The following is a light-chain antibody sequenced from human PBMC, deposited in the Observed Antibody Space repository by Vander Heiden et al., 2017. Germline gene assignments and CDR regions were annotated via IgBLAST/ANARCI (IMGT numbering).Light chain of an antibody. Sequence: QPVLTQPPSASGTPGQRVTITCSGSSSNIGSNTVNWYQQLPGTAPKLHVDSNNQRPSGVPDRFSGSKSGTSASLAISGLQSEEEADYYCAAWDDSLLWVFGGGTKLTGL. J-gene: IGLJ3*02. CDR3: AAWDDSLLWV. CDR1: SSNIGSNT. CDR2: SNN. V-gene: IGLV1-44*01.